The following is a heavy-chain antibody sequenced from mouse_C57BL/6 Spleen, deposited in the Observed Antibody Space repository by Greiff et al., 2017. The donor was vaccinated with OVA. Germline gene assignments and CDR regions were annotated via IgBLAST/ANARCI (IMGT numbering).Heavy chain of an antibody. Sequence: QVQLQQPGAELVKPGASVKMSCKASGYTFTSYWITWVKQRPGQGLEWIRDIYPGSGSTNYNEKFKSKATLTVDTSSSTAYMQLSSLTSEDSAVYYCARCEDSNYAWFAYWGQGTLVTVSA. D-gene: IGHD2-5*01. CDR1: GYTFTSYW. CDR2: IYPGSGST. V-gene: IGHV1-55*01. J-gene: IGHJ3*01. CDR3: ARCEDSNYAWFAY.